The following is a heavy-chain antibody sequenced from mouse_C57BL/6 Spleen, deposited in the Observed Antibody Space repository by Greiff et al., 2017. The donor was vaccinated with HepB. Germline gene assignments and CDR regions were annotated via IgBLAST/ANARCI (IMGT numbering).Heavy chain of an antibody. D-gene: IGHD2-1*01. CDR2: IDPSDSET. Sequence: QVQLQQPGAELVRPGSSVKLSCKASGYTFTSYWMHWVKQRPIQGLEWIGNIDPSDSETHYNQKFKDKATLTVDKSSSTAYMQLSSLTSEDSAVYYCARSYGNYVSWYFDVWGTGTTVTVSS. CDR3: ARSYGNYVSWYFDV. V-gene: IGHV1-52*01. J-gene: IGHJ1*03. CDR1: GYTFTSYW.